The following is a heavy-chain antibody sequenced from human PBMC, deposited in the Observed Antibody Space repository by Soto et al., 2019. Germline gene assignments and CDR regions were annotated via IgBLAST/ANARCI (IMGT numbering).Heavy chain of an antibody. V-gene: IGHV4-34*01. CDR2: INHSGST. J-gene: IGHJ6*02. CDR3: ARGHSRRDYDFWSGYYYYGMAV. CDR1: GGSFSGYY. Sequence: SETLSLTCAVYGGSFSGYYWSWIRQPPGKGLEWIGEINHSGSTNYNPSLKSRVTISVDTSKNQFSLKLSSVTAADTAVYYCARGHSRRDYDFWSGYYYYGMAVWGQGTTVTVSS. D-gene: IGHD3-3*01.